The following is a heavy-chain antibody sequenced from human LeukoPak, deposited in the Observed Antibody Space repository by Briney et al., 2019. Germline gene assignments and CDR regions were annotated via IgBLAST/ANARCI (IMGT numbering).Heavy chain of an antibody. CDR2: IYTSGST. Sequence: SETLSLTCTVSGGSISSYDWSWIRQPAGKGLEWIGRIYTSGSTKYNPSLKSRVTISVDTSKNQFSPKLSSVTAADTAVYYCARAAAVADPFDYWGQGTLVTVSS. D-gene: IGHD6-19*01. J-gene: IGHJ4*02. CDR3: ARAAAVADPFDY. V-gene: IGHV4-4*07. CDR1: GGSISSYD.